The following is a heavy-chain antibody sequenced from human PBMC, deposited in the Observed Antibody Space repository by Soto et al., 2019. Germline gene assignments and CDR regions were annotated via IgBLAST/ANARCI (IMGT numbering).Heavy chain of an antibody. V-gene: IGHV4-39*01. CDR2: IYYNGDT. Sequence: SETLSLTCTVTGGSVFSSSSYWDWIRQPPGKGLEWIGTIYYNGDTDYNPSLKSRATISVDASDYQFSLKLSSVTAADTSIYYCARFSGNAFDIWGHGTMVTVSS. J-gene: IGHJ3*02. CDR1: GGSVFSSSSY. CDR3: ARFSGNAFDI.